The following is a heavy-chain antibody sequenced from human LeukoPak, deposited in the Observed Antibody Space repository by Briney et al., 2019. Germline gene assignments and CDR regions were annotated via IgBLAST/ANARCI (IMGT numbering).Heavy chain of an antibody. CDR1: GFTFSSYG. CDR2: ISYDGSNK. V-gene: IGHV3-30*03. CDR3: ARGILVGATIT. J-gene: IGHJ5*02. Sequence: GGSLRLSCAASGFTFSSYGMHWVRQAPGKGLEWVAVISYDGSNKYYADSVKGRFTISRDNAKNSLYLQMNSLRAEDTAVYYCARGILVGATITWGQGTLVTVSS. D-gene: IGHD1-26*01.